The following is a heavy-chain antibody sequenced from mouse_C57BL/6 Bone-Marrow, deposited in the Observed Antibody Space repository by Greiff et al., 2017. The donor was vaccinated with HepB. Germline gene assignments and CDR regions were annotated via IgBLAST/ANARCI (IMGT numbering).Heavy chain of an antibody. CDR2: IDPSDSYT. CDR3: ARRDYYGSSYGDY. Sequence: VQLQQSGAELVMPGASVKLSCKASGYTFTSYWMHWVKQRPGQGLEWIGEIDPSDSYTNYNQKFKGKSTLTVDKSSSTAYMQLSSLTSEDSAVYYCARRDYYGSSYGDYWGQGTSVTVSS. J-gene: IGHJ4*01. V-gene: IGHV1-69*01. CDR1: GYTFTSYW. D-gene: IGHD1-1*01.